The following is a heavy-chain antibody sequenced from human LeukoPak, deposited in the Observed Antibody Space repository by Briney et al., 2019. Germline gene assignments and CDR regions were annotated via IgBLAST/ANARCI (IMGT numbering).Heavy chain of an antibody. V-gene: IGHV1-2*02. CDR1: GYTFTGYY. J-gene: IGHJ4*02. D-gene: IGHD3-22*01. CDR2: INPNSGGT. CDR3: ARSITMIVVVPLY. Sequence: ASVKVSCKASGYTFTGYYMHWVRQAPGQGLEWMGWINPNSGGTNYAQKFQGRVTMTRDTSISTAYMELSSLRSEDTAVYYCARSITMIVVVPLYWGQGTLVTVSS.